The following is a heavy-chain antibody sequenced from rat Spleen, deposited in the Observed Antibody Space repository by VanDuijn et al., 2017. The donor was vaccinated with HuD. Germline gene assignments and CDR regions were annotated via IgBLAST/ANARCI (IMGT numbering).Heavy chain of an antibody. CDR2: INRASRTI. Sequence: EVKLVESGGGLVQPGRSLKLSCAASGFNFNDYWMGWVRQAPGKGLEWIGEINRASRTIKYIPSLKDKIIISRDNGQKNLYLQMSKLGSEDTAIYYCVREDAGINYWGQGVTVTVSS. CDR1: GFNFNDYW. J-gene: IGHJ2*01. V-gene: IGHV4-2*01. CDR3: VREDAGINY. D-gene: IGHD1-4*01.